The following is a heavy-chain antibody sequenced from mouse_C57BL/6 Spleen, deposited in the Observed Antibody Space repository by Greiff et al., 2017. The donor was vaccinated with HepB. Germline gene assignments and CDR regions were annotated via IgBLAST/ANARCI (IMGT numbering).Heavy chain of an antibody. J-gene: IGHJ3*01. CDR1: GYAFSSYW. D-gene: IGHD3-2*02. CDR3: ARWGSGYGAY. V-gene: IGHV1-80*01. CDR2: IYPGDGDT. Sequence: VQLKESGAELVKPGASVKISCKASGYAFSSYWMNWVKQRPGKGLEWIGQIYPGDGDTNYNGKFKGKATLTADKSSSTAYTQLSSLTSEDSAVYFCARWGSGYGAYWGQGTLVTVSA.